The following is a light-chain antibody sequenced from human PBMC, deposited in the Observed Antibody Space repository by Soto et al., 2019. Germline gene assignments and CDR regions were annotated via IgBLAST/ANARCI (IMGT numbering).Light chain of an antibody. Sequence: EIVLTQSPGTLSLSPGERATLSCRASQSVSSSTYLAWYQQKAGQAPRLLIYDASSRATGIPDRFSGSGSRTDFTLTVSRLEPEDFAVYYCQQYGSSPVPFGQGTRLEIK. CDR3: QQYGSSPVP. J-gene: IGKJ5*01. CDR2: DAS. V-gene: IGKV3-20*01. CDR1: QSVSSSTY.